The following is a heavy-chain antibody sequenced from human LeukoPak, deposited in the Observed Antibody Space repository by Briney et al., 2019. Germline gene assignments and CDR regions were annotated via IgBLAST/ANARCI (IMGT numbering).Heavy chain of an antibody. CDR3: ARGFGLWLIWFDY. CDR2: INHSGST. Sequence: PSETPSLTCAVYGGSFSGYYWSWIRQPPGKGLEWIGEINHSGSTNYNPSLKSRVTISVDTSKNQFSLKLSSVTAADTAVYYCARGFGLWLIWFDYWGQGTLVTVSS. V-gene: IGHV4-34*01. CDR1: GGSFSGYY. J-gene: IGHJ4*02. D-gene: IGHD5-18*01.